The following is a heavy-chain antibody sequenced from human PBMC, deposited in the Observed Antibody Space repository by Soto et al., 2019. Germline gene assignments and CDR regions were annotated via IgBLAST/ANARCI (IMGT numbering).Heavy chain of an antibody. D-gene: IGHD3-22*01. J-gene: IGHJ4*02. V-gene: IGHV3-11*06. CDR1: GFTFSDYY. CDR3: ARVTYYYDSSGYYPVNEYYFDY. Sequence: GGSLRLSCAASGFTFSDYYMSWIRQAPGKGLEWVSYISSSSSYTNYADSVKGRFTISRDNAKNSLYLQMNSLRAEDTAVYYCARVTYYYDSSGYYPVNEYYFDYWGQGTLVTVSS. CDR2: ISSSSSYT.